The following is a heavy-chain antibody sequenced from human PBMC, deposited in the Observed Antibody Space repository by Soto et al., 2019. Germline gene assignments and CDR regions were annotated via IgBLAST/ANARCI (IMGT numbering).Heavy chain of an antibody. Sequence: QLQLQESGPGLVKPSETLSLTCTVSGGSISSSSYYWGWIRQPPGKGLEWIGRVDYSGSTYYNPSLTSRVTLSVDTSKNQFSLKLSSVTAADTAVYYCATLWGQDWGQGTLVTVSS. J-gene: IGHJ4*02. CDR3: ATLWGQD. CDR2: VDYSGST. V-gene: IGHV4-39*01. CDR1: GGSISSSSYY. D-gene: IGHD3-10*01.